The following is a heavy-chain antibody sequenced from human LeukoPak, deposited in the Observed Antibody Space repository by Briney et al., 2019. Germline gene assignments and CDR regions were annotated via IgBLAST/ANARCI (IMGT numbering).Heavy chain of an antibody. CDR2: IKQGGSAK. V-gene: IGHV3-7*01. CDR3: ARVSSYSSSSGSLCDY. J-gene: IGHJ4*02. D-gene: IGHD6-6*01. Sequence: GGSLRLSCAASGFTFSSYWMSWVRHAPGKGLEWVANIKQGGSAKFYVDSVKGRFTISRDNAKNSLYLQMNSLRAEDTAIYYCARVSSYSSSSGSLCDYWGQGTRVTVSS. CDR1: GFTFSSYW.